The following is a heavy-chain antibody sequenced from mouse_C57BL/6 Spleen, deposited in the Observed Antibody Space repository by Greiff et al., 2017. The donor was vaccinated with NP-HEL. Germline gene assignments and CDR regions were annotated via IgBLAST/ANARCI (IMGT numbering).Heavy chain of an antibody. CDR3: ARGGPGFYFDY. CDR2: IHPNSGST. CDR1: GYTFTSYW. V-gene: IGHV1-64*01. J-gene: IGHJ2*01. Sequence: QVQLQQPGAELVKPGASVKLSCKASGYTFTSYWMHWVKQRPGQGLEWIGMIHPNSGSTNYNEKFKSKATLTVDKSSSPAYMQLSSLTSEDSAVYYCARGGPGFYFDYWGQGTTLTVSS. D-gene: IGHD1-2*01.